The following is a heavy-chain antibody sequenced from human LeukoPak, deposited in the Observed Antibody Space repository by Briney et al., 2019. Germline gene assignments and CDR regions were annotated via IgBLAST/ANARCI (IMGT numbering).Heavy chain of an antibody. CDR2: ISWNSGSI. V-gene: IGHV3-9*01. J-gene: IGHJ4*02. Sequence: PGRSLRLSCAASGFTFDDYAMHWVRQAPGKGLEWVSGISWNSGSIGYADSVKGRFTISRDNAKNSLYLQMNSLRAEDTALYYCAKGANYGSGSYVDYWGQGTLVTVSS. CDR1: GFTFDDYA. CDR3: AKGANYGSGSYVDY. D-gene: IGHD3-10*01.